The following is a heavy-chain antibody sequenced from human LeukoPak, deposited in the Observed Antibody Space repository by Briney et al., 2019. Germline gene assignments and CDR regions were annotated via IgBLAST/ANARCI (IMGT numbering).Heavy chain of an antibody. CDR3: ARDNFPGLDY. CDR2: IRSKANIYAT. Sequence: PGGSLRLSCAASGFTFSGSAMHWVRQASGKGLEWVGRIRSKANIYATAYAASVKGRFTISRDDSKNTAYLQMNSLKTEDTAVYYCARDNFPGLDYWGQGTLVTVSS. D-gene: IGHD1-1*01. J-gene: IGHJ4*02. CDR1: GFTFSGSA. V-gene: IGHV3-73*01.